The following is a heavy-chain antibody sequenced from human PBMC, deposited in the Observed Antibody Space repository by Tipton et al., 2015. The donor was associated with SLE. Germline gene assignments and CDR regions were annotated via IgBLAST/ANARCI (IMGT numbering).Heavy chain of an antibody. J-gene: IGHJ4*02. Sequence: TLSLTCAVSGYSISSGYYWGWIRQPPGKGLEWIGSIYPSGSTYYNPSLKSRVTISVDTSKNQFSLKLSSVTAADTAVYYCARVGVEDYGDYPGGEGDYWGQGTLVTVSS. V-gene: IGHV4-38-2*01. D-gene: IGHD4-17*01. CDR2: IYPSGST. CDR1: GYSISSGYY. CDR3: ARVGVEDYGDYPGGEGDY.